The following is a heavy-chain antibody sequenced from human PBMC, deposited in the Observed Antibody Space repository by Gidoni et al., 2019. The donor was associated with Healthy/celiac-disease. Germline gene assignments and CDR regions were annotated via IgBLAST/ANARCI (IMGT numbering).Heavy chain of an antibody. Sequence: EVQLVESGGGLVKPGGALRPSCAAAGFTFSNAWMSWVSQGPGKGLEWVGRIKSKTDGGTTDYAAPVKGRFTISRDDSKNTLYLQMNSLKAEDTAVYYCTTGPSSPKYYYGSGSYYNPFDYWGQGTLVTVSS. CDR2: IKSKTDGGTT. D-gene: IGHD3-10*01. CDR3: TTGPSSPKYYYGSGSYYNPFDY. CDR1: GFTFSNAW. V-gene: IGHV3-15*01. J-gene: IGHJ4*02.